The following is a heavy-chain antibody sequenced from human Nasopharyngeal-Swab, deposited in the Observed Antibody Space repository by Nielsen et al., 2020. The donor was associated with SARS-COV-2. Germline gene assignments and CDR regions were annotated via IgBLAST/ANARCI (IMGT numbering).Heavy chain of an antibody. Sequence: SETLSLPCTVSGGSISSYYWSWIRQPPGKGLEWIGYIYYSGSTNYNPSLKSRVTISVNTSKNQFSLKLSSVTAADTAVYYCAREGYYYDSSGPRGGYYYYYMDVWGKGTTVTVSS. CDR3: AREGYYYDSSGPRGGYYYYYMDV. CDR1: GGSISSYY. J-gene: IGHJ6*03. CDR2: IYYSGST. V-gene: IGHV4-59*01. D-gene: IGHD3-22*01.